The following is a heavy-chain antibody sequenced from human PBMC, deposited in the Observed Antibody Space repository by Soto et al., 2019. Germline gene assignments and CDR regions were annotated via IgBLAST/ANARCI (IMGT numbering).Heavy chain of an antibody. J-gene: IGHJ4*02. CDR3: ARVVSREFWSSYSDY. D-gene: IGHD3-3*01. Sequence: PSETLSLTCTVSGGSIRSYYWCWIRQPPGKGLEWIGYIYYSGSTNYNPSLKSRVTISVDTSKNQFSLKLSSVTAADTAVYYCARVVSREFWSSYSDYWGQGTLVTVS. CDR1: GGSIRSYY. CDR2: IYYSGST. V-gene: IGHV4-59*13.